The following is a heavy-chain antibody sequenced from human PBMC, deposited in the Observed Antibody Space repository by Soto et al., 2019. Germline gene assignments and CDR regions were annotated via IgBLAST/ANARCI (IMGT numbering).Heavy chain of an antibody. CDR1: GFTLNTYG. Sequence: PGGALRVACVASGFTLNTYGIYWVRQAPGKGLQWVAQILYDGSKKHYADSVRGRFTITRDNSKNTVYLQTDSLRVDDTAMYYCVRDLALMADYWGQGTMVTVSS. CDR2: ILYDGSKK. CDR3: VRDLALMADY. J-gene: IGHJ4*02. D-gene: IGHD3-16*01. V-gene: IGHV3-30*03.